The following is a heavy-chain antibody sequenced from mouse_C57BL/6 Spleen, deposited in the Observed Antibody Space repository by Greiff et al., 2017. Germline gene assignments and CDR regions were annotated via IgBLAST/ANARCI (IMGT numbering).Heavy chain of an antibody. D-gene: IGHD2-3*01. V-gene: IGHV5-17*01. CDR3: ARRLLPNYAMDY. CDR2: ISSGSSTI. Sequence: DVMLVESGGGLVKPGGSLKLSCAASGFTFSDYGMHWVRQAPEKGLEWVAYISSGSSTIYYADTVKGRFTISRDNAKNTLFLQMTSLRSEDTAMYYCARRLLPNYAMDYWGQGTSVTVSS. CDR1: GFTFSDYG. J-gene: IGHJ4*01.